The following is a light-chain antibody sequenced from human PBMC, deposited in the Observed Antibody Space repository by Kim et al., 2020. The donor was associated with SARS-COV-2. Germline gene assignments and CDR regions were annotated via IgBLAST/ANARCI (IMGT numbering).Light chain of an antibody. CDR3: LLYYGGTYV. J-gene: IGLJ1*01. CDR2: SAV. Sequence: PGGTVTLTCASSTGPVTTRSHPNWIQQKPGQAPRALIYSAVNKHSWTPARFSGSLVGGKAALTLSGAQPEDEADYYCLLYYGGTYVFGTGTKVTVL. V-gene: IGLV7-43*01. CDR1: TGPVTTRSH.